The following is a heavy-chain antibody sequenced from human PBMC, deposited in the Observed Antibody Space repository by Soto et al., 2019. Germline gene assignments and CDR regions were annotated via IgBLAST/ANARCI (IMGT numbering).Heavy chain of an antibody. CDR2: ISWNRGSI. CDR1: GFTFDDYA. V-gene: IGHV3-9*01. Sequence: EVQLVESGGGLVQPGRSLSLSCAASGFTFDDYAMHWVRQAPGKGLEWVSGISWNRGSIGYADSVKGRFTISRDNAKNSLYLQMNSLRAEDTALYYCAKDRGLVLSFYFDYWGQGTLVTVSS. J-gene: IGHJ4*02. D-gene: IGHD6-19*01. CDR3: AKDRGLVLSFYFDY.